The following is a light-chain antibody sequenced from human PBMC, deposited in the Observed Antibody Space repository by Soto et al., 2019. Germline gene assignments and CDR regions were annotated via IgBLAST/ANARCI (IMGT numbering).Light chain of an antibody. J-gene: IGKJ1*01. Sequence: EIVLTQSPGTLSLSPGERATLSCRASQSLNSNFLAWYQQRPGQAPRLLIYAASSRATGIPDRFSGSGSGTDFTLTISRLEPEDFAVYYCQQYDSPPPRTFGQGTKVDIK. V-gene: IGKV3-20*01. CDR2: AAS. CDR1: QSLNSNF. CDR3: QQYDSPPPRT.